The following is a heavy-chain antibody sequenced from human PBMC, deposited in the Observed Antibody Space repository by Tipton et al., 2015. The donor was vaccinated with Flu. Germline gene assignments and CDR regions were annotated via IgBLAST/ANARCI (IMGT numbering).Heavy chain of an antibody. V-gene: IGHV4-38-2*01. CDR3: ARRDYSNYVSDPKSWFDP. J-gene: IGHJ5*02. CDR1: GDSISSDFY. CDR2: VSRTGST. Sequence: TLSLTCAVSGDSISSDFYWAWIRQFPGKGLEWIGTVSRTGSTIYNPSLKSRVTISIDTSKNQFSLNMRPVTAADMAVYYCARRDYSNYVSDPKSWFDPWGQGFLVTVSS. D-gene: IGHD4-11*01.